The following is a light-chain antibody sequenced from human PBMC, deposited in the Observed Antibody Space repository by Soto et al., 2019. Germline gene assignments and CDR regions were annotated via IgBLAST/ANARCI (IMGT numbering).Light chain of an antibody. Sequence: EIVLTQSPCTLSLAPGERATLSCRASQSVSSSYLAWYQQKPGQAPRLLIYRTSNRATGIPDRFSGSGSGTDFTLTISRLEPEDFAVYWCQQYDSSPRTFGQGTQ. CDR1: QSVSSSY. CDR2: RTS. CDR3: QQYDSSPRT. V-gene: IGKV3-20*01. J-gene: IGKJ1*01.